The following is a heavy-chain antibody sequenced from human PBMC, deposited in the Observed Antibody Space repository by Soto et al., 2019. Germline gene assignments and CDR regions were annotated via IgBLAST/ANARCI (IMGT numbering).Heavy chain of an antibody. V-gene: IGHV3-30-3*01. CDR2: ISYDGSNK. CDR1: GLTFSSYA. Sequence: GGSLRLSCAASGLTFSSYAMHWVRQAPGKGLEWVAVISYDGSNKYYADSVKGRFTISRDNSKNTLYLQMNSLRAEDTAVYYCARVSGDDAFDIWGQGTMVTVSS. CDR3: ARVSGDDAFDI. D-gene: IGHD1-26*01. J-gene: IGHJ3*02.